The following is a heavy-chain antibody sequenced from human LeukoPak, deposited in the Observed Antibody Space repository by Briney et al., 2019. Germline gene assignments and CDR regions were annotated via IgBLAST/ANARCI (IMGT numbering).Heavy chain of an antibody. D-gene: IGHD6-19*01. CDR2: INSRGNTK. Sequence: GGSLRLSCAASGFTFSGYEMNWVRQAPGKGLEWVSYINSRGNTKYYADSVKGRFTISRDNAKNSLYLQMNSLRAEDTAVYYCARGSGWFYYYFDYWGQGTLVTVSS. CDR1: GFTFSGYE. CDR3: ARGSGWFYYYFDY. V-gene: IGHV3-48*03. J-gene: IGHJ4*02.